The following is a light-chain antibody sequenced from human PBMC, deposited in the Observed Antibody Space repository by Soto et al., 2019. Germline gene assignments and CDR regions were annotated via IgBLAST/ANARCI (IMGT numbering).Light chain of an antibody. CDR2: DTS. Sequence: DIQMTQSPSSLSASVGERVTIACQASQDINFYLNRYQQKPGKAPNLLIYDTSNLETGVPSRFSGSGSGTDFSLTISSLQPEDIGTYYCQQYGDSPFTFGPGTKVDIK. J-gene: IGKJ3*01. V-gene: IGKV1-33*01. CDR3: QQYGDSPFT. CDR1: QDINFY.